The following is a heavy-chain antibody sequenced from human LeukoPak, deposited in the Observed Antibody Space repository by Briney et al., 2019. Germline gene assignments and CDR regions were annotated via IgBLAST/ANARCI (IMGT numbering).Heavy chain of an antibody. CDR1: GGSISSYY. CDR2: IYYSGST. J-gene: IGHJ4*02. Sequence: SETLSLTCSVSGGSISSYYWSWIRQSPGKGLEWIVYIYYSGSTNYNPSLKSRVTISVHTSKNQFSLKLSSVTAADTAVYYCARAVFSYCSGGSCPYFDYWGQGTLVTVSS. V-gene: IGHV4-59*01. D-gene: IGHD2-15*01. CDR3: ARAVFSYCSGGSCPYFDY.